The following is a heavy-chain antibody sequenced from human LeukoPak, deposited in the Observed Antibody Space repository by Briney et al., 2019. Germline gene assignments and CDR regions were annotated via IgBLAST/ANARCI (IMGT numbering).Heavy chain of an antibody. J-gene: IGHJ4*02. V-gene: IGHV3-7*04. CDR2: INRDGTEE. CDR3: VRGDWYFES. D-gene: IGHD2-21*01. Sequence: GGSLRLSCATSGFNFSDSRMTWVRQAPGKGLQWVANINRDGTEEHFLDSIEGRFTISRDNRKKSLYLQMNSLRPQDTAVYFCVRGDWYFESWGQGTLVTVSS. CDR1: GFNFSDSR.